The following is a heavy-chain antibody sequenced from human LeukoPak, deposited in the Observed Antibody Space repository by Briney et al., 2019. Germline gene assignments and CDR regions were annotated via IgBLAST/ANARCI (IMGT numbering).Heavy chain of an antibody. CDR1: VGPISSYY. D-gene: IGHD3-10*01. CDR2: IYYSGST. V-gene: IGHV4-59*01. J-gene: IGHJ4*02. CDR3: ARNYYGSGSYFGY. Sequence: SETLSLTCTVSVGPISSYYWSWIRQPPGKGLERIGYIYYSGSTNYNPSLKSRVTISVDTSKNQFSLKLSSVTAADTDVYYCARNYYGSGSYFGYWGQGTLVTVSS.